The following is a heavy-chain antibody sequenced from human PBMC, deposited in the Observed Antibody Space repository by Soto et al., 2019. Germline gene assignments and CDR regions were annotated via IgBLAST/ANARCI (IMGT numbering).Heavy chain of an antibody. CDR1: GGSFSGYY. Sequence: SETLSLTCAVYGGSFSGYYWSWIRQPPGKGLEWIGEINHSGSTNYNPSRKSRVTISVDTSKNQFSLKLTSVTDADTAVYYCAREHCSSTSCYAYFDYWSQGSLVTVSS. CDR2: INHSGST. D-gene: IGHD2-2*01. V-gene: IGHV4-34*01. CDR3: AREHCSSTSCYAYFDY. J-gene: IGHJ4*02.